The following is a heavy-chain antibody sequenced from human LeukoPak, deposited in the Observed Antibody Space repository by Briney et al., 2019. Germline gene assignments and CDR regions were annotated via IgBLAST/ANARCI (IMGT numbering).Heavy chain of an antibody. D-gene: IGHD3-10*01. Sequence: KPGGSLRLSCSASGFTFSSYSMNWVRQAPGKGLEWVSSISSSSVYIYYADSVKGRFTISRDNAKDSLYLQMNSLRAEDTAVYYCARDIIRGIIDYWGQGTLVTVSS. CDR2: ISSSSVYI. CDR1: GFTFSSYS. J-gene: IGHJ4*02. V-gene: IGHV3-21*01. CDR3: ARDIIRGIIDY.